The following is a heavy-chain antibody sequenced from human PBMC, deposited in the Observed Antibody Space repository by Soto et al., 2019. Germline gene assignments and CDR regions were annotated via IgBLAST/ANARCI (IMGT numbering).Heavy chain of an antibody. CDR2: IYYSGST. Sequence: QVQLQESGPGLVKPSQTLSLTCTVSGGSISSGGYYWSWIRQHPGKGLEWIGYIYYSGSTYYNPSLKSRVTISVDTSKNQFYLKLSSVTAADTAVYYCARDNLVGGYGDYVDYWGQGTLVTVSS. D-gene: IGHD4-17*01. CDR3: ARDNLVGGYGDYVDY. V-gene: IGHV4-31*03. CDR1: GGSISSGGYY. J-gene: IGHJ4*02.